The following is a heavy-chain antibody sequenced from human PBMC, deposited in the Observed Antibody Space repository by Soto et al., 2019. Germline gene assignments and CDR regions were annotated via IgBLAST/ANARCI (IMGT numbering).Heavy chain of an antibody. CDR2: ISGSGGST. D-gene: IGHD6-13*01. Sequence: PGGSMRHSSAASEVTFSSYGMILIRQDQGKGLEWVSAISGSGGSTYYADSVKGRFTISRDNSKNTLYLQMNSLRAEDTAGYYCARDIAAAIGIDYWGQGTLVTVSS. CDR1: EVTFSSYG. J-gene: IGHJ4*02. CDR3: ARDIAAAIGIDY. V-gene: IGHV3-23*01.